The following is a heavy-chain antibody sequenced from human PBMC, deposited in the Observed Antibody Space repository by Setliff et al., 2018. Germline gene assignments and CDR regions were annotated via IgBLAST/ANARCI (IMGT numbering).Heavy chain of an antibody. Sequence: PSETLSLTCTVSGGSISSGDYYWSWIRQPPGKGLEWIGYIYSSGSTYYNPSLKSRVSISVDTSKNQFSLKLSSVTAADTAVYYCARESRYYYDNLGTLDYWGQGTTVTVS. CDR1: GGSISSGDYY. J-gene: IGHJ4*03. CDR2: IYSSGST. CDR3: ARESRYYYDNLGTLDY. V-gene: IGHV4-30-4*08. D-gene: IGHD3-22*01.